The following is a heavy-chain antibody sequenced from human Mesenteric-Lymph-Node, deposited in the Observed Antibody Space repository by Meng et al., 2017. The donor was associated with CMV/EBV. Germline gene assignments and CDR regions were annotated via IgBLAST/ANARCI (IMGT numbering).Heavy chain of an antibody. CDR2: ISSSSSYI. Sequence: GESLKISCAASGFIFYDAWMNWVRQSPGKGLEWVSSISSSSSYIYYADSVKGRFTISRDNAKNSLYLQMNSLRAEDTAVYYCARPRRYSGYDYGYWGQGTLVTVSS. D-gene: IGHD5-12*01. CDR1: GFIFYDAW. CDR3: ARPRRYSGYDYGY. J-gene: IGHJ4*02. V-gene: IGHV3-21*01.